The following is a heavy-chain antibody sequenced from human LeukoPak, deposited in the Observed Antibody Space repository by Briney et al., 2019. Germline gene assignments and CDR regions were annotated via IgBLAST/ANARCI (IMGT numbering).Heavy chain of an antibody. CDR2: TYYRSKWHY. J-gene: IGHJ5*02. D-gene: IGHD5-18*01. V-gene: IGHV6-1*01. Sequence: SQTLSLTCVISGDSVSSNSAAWNWIGQSPSRGLEWLGRTYYRSKWHYDYAVSVKSRITINPDTSKNQFSLHLDSVTPEDTAVYYCAGYSYGVRPSWGQGTLVSVSS. CDR3: AGYSYGVRPS. CDR1: GDSVSSNSAA.